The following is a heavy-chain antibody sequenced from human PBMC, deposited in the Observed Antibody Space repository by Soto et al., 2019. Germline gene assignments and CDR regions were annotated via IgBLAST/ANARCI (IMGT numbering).Heavy chain of an antibody. CDR3: AREVPKRYCSGGSCYSYYYYYYYMDV. V-gene: IGHV4-61*01. CDR2: IYYSGST. D-gene: IGHD2-15*01. J-gene: IGHJ6*03. CDR1: GGSVSSGSYY. Sequence: SETLSLTCTVSGGSVSSGSYYWSWIRQPPGKGLEWIGYIYYSGSTNYNPSLKSRVTISVDTSKNQFSLKLSSVTAADTAVYYCAREVPKRYCSGGSCYSYYYYYYYMDVWGKGTTVTVSS.